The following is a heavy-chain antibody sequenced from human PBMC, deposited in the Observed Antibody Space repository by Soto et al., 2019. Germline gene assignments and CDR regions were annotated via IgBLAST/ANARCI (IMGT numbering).Heavy chain of an antibody. D-gene: IGHD6-13*01. CDR1: GFTFSSFG. J-gene: IGHJ4*02. CDR3: AKEYGSTWIDH. V-gene: IGHV3-30*18. CDR2: ISYDGSSQ. Sequence: QVQLVESGGGVVQPGRSLRLSCAASGFTFSSFGIHWVRQAPGMGLEWVSTISYDGSSQFYANSVKGRFTISRDNFKNTLYLQLNSLRDEDTAVYYCAKEYGSTWIDHWGQGTLVTVSS.